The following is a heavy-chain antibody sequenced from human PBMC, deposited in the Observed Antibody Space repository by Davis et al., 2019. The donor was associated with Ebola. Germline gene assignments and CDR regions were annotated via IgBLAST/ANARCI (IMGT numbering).Heavy chain of an antibody. Sequence: ASVKVSCKASGYTFTSYGISWVRQAPGQRLEWMGWINAGNGNTKYSQKFQGRVTITRDTSASTAYMELSSLRSEDTAVYYCARTYCSSTSCYRAYYYYGMDVWGQGTTVTVSS. D-gene: IGHD2-2*01. CDR3: ARTYCSSTSCYRAYYYYGMDV. CDR1: GYTFTSYG. J-gene: IGHJ6*02. CDR2: INAGNGNT. V-gene: IGHV1-3*01.